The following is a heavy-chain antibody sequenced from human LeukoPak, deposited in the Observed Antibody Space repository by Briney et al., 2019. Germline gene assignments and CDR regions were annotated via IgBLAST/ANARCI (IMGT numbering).Heavy chain of an antibody. J-gene: IGHJ4*02. CDR3: ARLPRRSSDNLDY. Sequence: SQTLSLTCAISGDSVSSNSAAWNWIRQSPSRGLEWLGRTYYRSKWYNDYAVSVKSRITINPDTSKNQFSLKLSSVTAADTAVYYCARLPRRSSDNLDYWGQGTLVTVSS. V-gene: IGHV6-1*01. CDR2: TYYRSKWYN. CDR1: GDSVSSNSAA. D-gene: IGHD6-19*01.